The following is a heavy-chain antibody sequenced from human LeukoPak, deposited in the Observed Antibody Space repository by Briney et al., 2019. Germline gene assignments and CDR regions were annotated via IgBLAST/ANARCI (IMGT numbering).Heavy chain of an antibody. J-gene: IGHJ4*02. D-gene: IGHD1-26*01. CDR2: INTDGSGT. CDR1: GFTFGTFW. Sequence: GGSLRLSCAASGFTFGTFWMHWVRQAPGKGLVWLARINTDGSGTSYADSVKGRFTISRDNSKNTLYLQMNSLRAEDTAVYYCAKVPPGWELPHYFDYWGQGTLVTVSS. V-gene: IGHV3-74*01. CDR3: AKVPPGWELPHYFDY.